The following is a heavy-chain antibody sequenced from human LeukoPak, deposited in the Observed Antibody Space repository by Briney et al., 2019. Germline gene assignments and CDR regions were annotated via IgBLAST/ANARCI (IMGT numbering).Heavy chain of an antibody. CDR3: ARSVEGYCSGGSCYSYYYYMDV. CDR1: GGSISSSDYY. J-gene: IGHJ6*03. CDR2: IYYSGST. V-gene: IGHV4-39*07. Sequence: SETLSLTCTVSGGSISSSDYYWGWIRQPPGRGLEWIGSIYYSGSTNYNPSLKSRVTISVDTSKNQFSLKLSSVTAADTAVYYCARSVEGYCSGGSCYSYYYYMDVWGKGTTVTVSS. D-gene: IGHD2-15*01.